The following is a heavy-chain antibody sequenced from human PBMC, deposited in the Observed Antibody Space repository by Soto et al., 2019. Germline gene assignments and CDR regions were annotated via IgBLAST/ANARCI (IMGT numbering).Heavy chain of an antibody. J-gene: IGHJ6*02. D-gene: IGHD7-27*01. Sequence: ASVKVSCKASGYTFTSYAMHWVRQAPGQRLEWMGWINAGNGNTKYSQKFQGRVTITRDTSASTAYMELSSLRSEDTAVYYCARDGDYYYYYYGMDVWGQGTTVTVSS. V-gene: IGHV1-3*01. CDR2: INAGNGNT. CDR1: GYTFTSYA. CDR3: ARDGDYYYYYYGMDV.